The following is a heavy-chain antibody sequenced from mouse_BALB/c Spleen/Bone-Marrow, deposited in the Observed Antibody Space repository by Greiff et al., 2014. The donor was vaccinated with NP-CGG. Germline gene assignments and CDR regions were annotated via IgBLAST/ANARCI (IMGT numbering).Heavy chain of an antibody. CDR2: IYPGSGST. D-gene: IGHD1-1*01. J-gene: IGHJ3*01. V-gene: IGHV1-77*01. CDR1: GYTFTDYV. CDR3: ARDYYGSSGAMDY. Sequence: QVQLQQSGPELVKPGASVKMSCKASGYTFTDYVISWVKQRTGQGLEWIGEIYPGSGSTYYNEKFKGKATLTADKSSNTAYMQLSSLTSEDSAVYFCARDYYGSSGAMDYWGQGTLVTVSA.